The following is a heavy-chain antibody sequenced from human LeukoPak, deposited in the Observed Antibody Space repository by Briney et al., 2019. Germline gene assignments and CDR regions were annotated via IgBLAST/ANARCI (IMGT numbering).Heavy chain of an antibody. J-gene: IGHJ3*02. Sequence: SETLSLTCTVSGGSVSSGGYYWSWIRQPPGKGLEWIGYIYYSGSTNYNPSLKSRVTISVDTSKNQFSLKLSSVTAADTAVYYCARADYSNYGDAFDIWGQGTMVTVSS. CDR1: GGSVSSGGYY. CDR3: ARADYSNYGDAFDI. CDR2: IYYSGST. D-gene: IGHD4-11*01. V-gene: IGHV4-61*08.